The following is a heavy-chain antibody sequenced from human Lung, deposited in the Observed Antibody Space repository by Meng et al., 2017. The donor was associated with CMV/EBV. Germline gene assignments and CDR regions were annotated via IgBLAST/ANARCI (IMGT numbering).Heavy chain of an antibody. CDR1: GGSISSSSYY. CDR2: IYYSGST. V-gene: IGHV4-39*01. D-gene: IGHD6-13*01. Sequence: GSLRLSCTVPGGSISSSSYYWGWIRQPPGKGLEWIGSIYYSGSTYYNPSLKSRVTISVDTSKNQFSLKRSSVTAADTAVYYCARQESSWYYFDYWGQGTLVTVSS. J-gene: IGHJ4*02. CDR3: ARQESSWYYFDY.